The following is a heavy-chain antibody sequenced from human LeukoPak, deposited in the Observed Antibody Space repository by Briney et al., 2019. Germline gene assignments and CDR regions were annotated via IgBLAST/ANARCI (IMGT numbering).Heavy chain of an antibody. CDR1: GFTFSSYE. J-gene: IGHJ4*02. Sequence: GGSLRLSCAASGFTFSSYEMNWVRQAPGKGLEWVSYISSSGSTIYYADSVKGRFTISRDNAKNSMYLQMNSLRAEDTAVYYCARAVYDFWSGYDYWGQGTLVTVSS. V-gene: IGHV3-48*03. CDR3: ARAVYDFWSGYDY. CDR2: ISSSGSTI. D-gene: IGHD3-3*01.